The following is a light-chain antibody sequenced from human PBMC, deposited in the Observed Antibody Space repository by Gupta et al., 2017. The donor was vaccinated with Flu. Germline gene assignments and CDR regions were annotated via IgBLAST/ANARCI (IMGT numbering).Light chain of an antibody. J-gene: IGKJ5*01. CDR1: QDIRND. CDR3: LQHNSYPLT. V-gene: IGKV1-17*01. CDR2: AAS. Sequence: PSSLSASVGDRVTITCRASQDIRNDLGWYQQKAGKAPKRLIYAASSVPSGVPSRFSGSGSGTEFTLTINSLQPEDFATYYCLQHNSYPLTFGQGTXLEIK.